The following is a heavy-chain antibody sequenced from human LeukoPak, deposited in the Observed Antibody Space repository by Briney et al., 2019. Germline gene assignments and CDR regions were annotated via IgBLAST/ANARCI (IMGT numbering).Heavy chain of an antibody. Sequence: ASVKVSCKASGYTFTSYGISWVRQAPGQGLEWMGWISAYNGNTNYAQKLQGRVTITRDTSASTAYMELSSLRSEDMAVYYCARNYVSGWDLSVFDIGGKGKMVTVSP. CDR2: ISAYNGNT. V-gene: IGHV1-18*03. J-gene: IGHJ3*02. CDR3: ARNYVSGWDLSVFDI. CDR1: GYTFTSYG. D-gene: IGHD6-19*01.